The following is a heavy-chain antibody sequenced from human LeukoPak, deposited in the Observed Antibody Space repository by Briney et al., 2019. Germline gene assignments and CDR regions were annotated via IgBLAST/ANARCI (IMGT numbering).Heavy chain of an antibody. Sequence: ASVKVSCKASGYTFTSYDINWVRQATGQGLEWMGWMNPNSGNTGYAQKFQGRVTITRDTSASTAYMELSSLRSEDMAVYYCARANPAYYFDYWGQGTLVTVSS. CDR1: GYTFTSYD. CDR3: ARANPAYYFDY. CDR2: MNPNSGNT. J-gene: IGHJ4*02. V-gene: IGHV1-8*01.